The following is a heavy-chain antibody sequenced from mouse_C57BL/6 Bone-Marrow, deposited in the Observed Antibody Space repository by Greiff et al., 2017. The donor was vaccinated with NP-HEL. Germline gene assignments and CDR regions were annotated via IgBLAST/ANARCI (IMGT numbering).Heavy chain of an antibody. CDR1: GFTFSSYT. Sequence: EVQRVESGGGLVKPGGSLKLSCAASGFTFSSYTMSWVRQTPEKRLEWVATISGGGGNTYYPDSVKGRFTISRDNAKNTLYLQMSSLRSEDTALYYCASSSYVGYFDYWGQGTTLTVSS. J-gene: IGHJ2*01. V-gene: IGHV5-9*01. D-gene: IGHD1-1*01. CDR3: ASSSYVGYFDY. CDR2: ISGGGGNT.